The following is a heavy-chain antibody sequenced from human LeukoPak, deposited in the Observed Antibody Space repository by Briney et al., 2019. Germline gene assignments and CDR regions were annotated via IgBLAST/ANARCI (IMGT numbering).Heavy chain of an antibody. CDR1: GGTFSSYA. V-gene: IGHV1-69*05. J-gene: IGHJ4*02. CDR2: IIPIFGTA. D-gene: IGHD5-12*01. CDR3: AMRYSGYDNPHQTDFDY. Sequence: SVKVSCKASGGTFSSYAISWVRQAPGQGLEWMGGIIPIFGTANYAQKFQDRVTITTDESTSTAYMELSSLRSEDTAVYYCAMRYSGYDNPHQTDFDYWGQGTLVTVSS.